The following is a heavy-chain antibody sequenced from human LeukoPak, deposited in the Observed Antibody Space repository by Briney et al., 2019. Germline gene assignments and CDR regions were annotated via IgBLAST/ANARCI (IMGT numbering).Heavy chain of an antibody. CDR1: GGSFSGYY. CDR2: INHSGST. J-gene: IGHJ4*02. Sequence: KSSETLSLTCAVYGGSFSGYYWSWIRQAPGKGLEWIGEINHSGSTKYNTSLKSRVTISVDTSKNHFSLKLSSVTAADTAVYYFARGVYYYDSSGYYYIPPSFDYWGQGTLVTVSS. D-gene: IGHD3-22*01. CDR3: ARGVYYYDSSGYYYIPPSFDY. V-gene: IGHV4-34*01.